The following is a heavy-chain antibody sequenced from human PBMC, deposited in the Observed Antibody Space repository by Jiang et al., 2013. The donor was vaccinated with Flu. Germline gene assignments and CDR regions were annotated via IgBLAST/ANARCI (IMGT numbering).Heavy chain of an antibody. CDR3: ARDRTVVPAAIVGSGFDP. CDR2: INPNSGGT. D-gene: IGHD2-2*02. Sequence: VRQAPGQGLEWMGWINPNSGGTNYAQKFQGWVTMTRDTSISTAYMELSRLRSDDTAVYYCARDRTVVPAAIVGSGFDPWGQGTLVTVSS. J-gene: IGHJ5*02. V-gene: IGHV1-2*04.